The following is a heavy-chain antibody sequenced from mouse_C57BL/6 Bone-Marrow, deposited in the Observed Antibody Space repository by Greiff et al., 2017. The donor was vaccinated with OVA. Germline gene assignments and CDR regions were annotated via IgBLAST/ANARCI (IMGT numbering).Heavy chain of an antibody. J-gene: IGHJ4*01. V-gene: IGHV1-69*01. CDR2: IDPSDSYT. CDR1: GYTFTSYW. CDR3: ARRRYSNEAMDY. D-gene: IGHD2-5*01. Sequence: VQLQQPGAELVMPGASVKLSCKASGYTFTSYWMHWVKQRPGQGLEWIGEIDPSDSYTNYNQKFKGKSTLTVDKSSSTAYMQLSSLTSEDSAVYYCARRRYSNEAMDYWGQGTSVTVSS.